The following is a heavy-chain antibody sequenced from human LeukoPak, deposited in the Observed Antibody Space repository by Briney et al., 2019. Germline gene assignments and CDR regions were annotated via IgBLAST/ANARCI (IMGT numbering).Heavy chain of an antibody. V-gene: IGHV3-7*03. Sequence: HPGGSLRLSCAASGFPFSGDWMTWVRQAPGKGLQWVASIKGDGRGKYYVDSVKGRFTVSRDNAKKSLYLQMDSLRVGDMGMYYCARGESDPWGQGTLVTVSS. CDR3: ARGESDP. CDR1: GFPFSGDW. D-gene: IGHD3-10*01. J-gene: IGHJ5*02. CDR2: IKGDGRGK.